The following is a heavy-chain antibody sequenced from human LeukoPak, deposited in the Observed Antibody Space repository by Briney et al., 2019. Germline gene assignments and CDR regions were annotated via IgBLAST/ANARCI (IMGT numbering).Heavy chain of an antibody. CDR2: ISYDGSNK. V-gene: IGHV3-30*18. J-gene: IGHJ6*04. CDR3: AKGGRGYCSGGSCYDSVSPEGLGYYYGMDV. Sequence: GGSLRLSCAASGFTFSSYGMHWVRQAPGKGLEWVAVISYDGSNKYYADSAKGRFTISRDNSKNTLYLQMNSLRAEDTAVYYCAKGGRGYCSGGSCYDSVSPEGLGYYYGMDVWGKGTTVTVSS. D-gene: IGHD2-15*01. CDR1: GFTFSSYG.